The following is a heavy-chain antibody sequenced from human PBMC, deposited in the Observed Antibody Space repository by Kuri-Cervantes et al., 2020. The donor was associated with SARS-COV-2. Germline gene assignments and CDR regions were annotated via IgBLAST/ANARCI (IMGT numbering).Heavy chain of an antibody. D-gene: IGHD2-2*01. Sequence: GESLKIFCAASGFTFSSYAMHWVRQAPGKGLEWVAVISYDGSNKYYADSVKGRFTISRDNSKNTLYLQMNSLRAEDTAVYYCARDRGIVVVPAEGYFDYWGQGTLVTVSS. J-gene: IGHJ4*02. CDR2: ISYDGSNK. CDR3: ARDRGIVVVPAEGYFDY. V-gene: IGHV3-30-3*01. CDR1: GFTFSSYA.